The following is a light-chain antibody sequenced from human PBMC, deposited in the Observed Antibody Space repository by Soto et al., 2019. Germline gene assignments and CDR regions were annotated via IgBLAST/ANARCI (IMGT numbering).Light chain of an antibody. J-gene: IGKJ4*01. CDR3: QQSNSFPIT. CDR2: AAS. V-gene: IGKV1-12*01. CDR1: QGIRTW. Sequence: DIQMTQSPSSVSASVGDRVDITCRASQGIRTWLAWYQQKPGQAPKVLIYAASSLQSGVPSRFSGRESGTDFTLTISRLHPEDAATYYCQQSNSFPITFGVGTKVEIK.